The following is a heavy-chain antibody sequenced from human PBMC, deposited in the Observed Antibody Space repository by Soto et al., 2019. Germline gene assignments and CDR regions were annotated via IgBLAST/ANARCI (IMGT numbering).Heavy chain of an antibody. V-gene: IGHV3-15*01. CDR3: TTGLSGDDDFDY. CDR1: GFTFSNAW. Sequence: GGSLRLSFAASGFTFSNAWMSWVRQAPGKGLEWVGRIKSKTDGGTTDYAAPVKGRFTISRGDSKTTLYLQMNSRKTEDTAVYYCTTGLSGDDDFDYWGQGTLVTVSS. D-gene: IGHD5-12*01. CDR2: IKSKTDGGTT. J-gene: IGHJ4*02.